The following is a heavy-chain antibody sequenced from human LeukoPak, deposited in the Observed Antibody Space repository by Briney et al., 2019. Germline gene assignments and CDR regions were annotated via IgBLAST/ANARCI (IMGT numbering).Heavy chain of an antibody. D-gene: IGHD3-3*01. V-gene: IGHV1-2*02. CDR2: INPNSGGT. J-gene: IGHJ5*02. CDR1: GYTFTGYY. CDR3: KIGDFWSGYSINNWFDP. Sequence: GASVKVSCKASGYTFTGYYMHWVRQAPGQGLEWMGWINPNSGGTNYAQKFQGRVTMTRDTSISTAYMELSRLRSDDTAVYYCKIGDFWSGYSINNWFDPWGQGTLVTVSS.